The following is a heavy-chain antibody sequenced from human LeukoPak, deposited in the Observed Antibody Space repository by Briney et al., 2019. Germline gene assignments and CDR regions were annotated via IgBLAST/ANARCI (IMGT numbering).Heavy chain of an antibody. CDR1: GGTFSSYA. V-gene: IGHV1-69*04. CDR3: ASDSSGYNY. Sequence: SVKVSCKASGGTFSSYAISWVRQAPGQGLEWMGRIIPILGIANYAQKFQGRVTNTADKSTSTAYMELSSLRSEDTAVYYCASDSSGYNYWGQGTLVTVSS. D-gene: IGHD3-22*01. J-gene: IGHJ4*02. CDR2: IIPILGIA.